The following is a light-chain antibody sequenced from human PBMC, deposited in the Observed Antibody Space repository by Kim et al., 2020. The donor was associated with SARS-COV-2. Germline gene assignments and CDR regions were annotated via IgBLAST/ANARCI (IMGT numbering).Light chain of an antibody. V-gene: IGLV1-51*01. J-gene: IGLJ2*01. CDR2: DTN. CDR3: GTFDTSLFVVV. CDR1: SSNIGKNY. Sequence: GQKVTISCSGSSSNIGKNYVSWYQQLPRTAPKLVIYDTNKRSSGIPDRFSGSMSGTTATLDITGLQTGDEADYYCGTFDTSLFVVVFGGGTQLTVL.